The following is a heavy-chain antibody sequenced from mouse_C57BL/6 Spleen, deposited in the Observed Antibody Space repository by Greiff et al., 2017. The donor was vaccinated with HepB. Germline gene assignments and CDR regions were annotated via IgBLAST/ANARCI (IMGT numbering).Heavy chain of an antibody. CDR1: GYTFTDYY. CDR2: IFPGIGST. J-gene: IGHJ3*01. CDR3: ARDYYGISLFAY. D-gene: IGHD2-1*01. Sequence: QVQLKQSGPELVKPGASVKISCKASGYTFTDYYINWVKQRPGQGLEWIGWIFPGIGSTYYNEKFKGKATLTVDKSSSTAYMLLSSLTSEDSAVYFCARDYYGISLFAYWGQGTLVTVSA. V-gene: IGHV1-75*01.